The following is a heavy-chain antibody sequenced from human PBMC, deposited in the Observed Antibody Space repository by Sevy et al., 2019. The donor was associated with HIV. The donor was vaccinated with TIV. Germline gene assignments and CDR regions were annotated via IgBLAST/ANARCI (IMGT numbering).Heavy chain of an antibody. J-gene: IGHJ4*02. Sequence: GGSLRLSCAVSGLPFTDYFMGWVRQAPGKGLEWVADVNQDGSQKYYVDSVRGRSTISRDNAKNSVYLQMNRLRLDDTAVYYCARELWPGDYWGQGSLVTVSS. V-gene: IGHV3-7*01. CDR1: GLPFTDYF. CDR3: ARELWPGDY. D-gene: IGHD2-21*01. CDR2: VNQDGSQK.